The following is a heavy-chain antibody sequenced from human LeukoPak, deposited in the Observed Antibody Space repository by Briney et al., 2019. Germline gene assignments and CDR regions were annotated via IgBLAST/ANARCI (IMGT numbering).Heavy chain of an antibody. CDR3: ARNGRTGDY. Sequence: GGSLRLSCAASGFTFNNHWMSWVRQAPGKGLEWVANIKQDGSEKYYVDSVKGRFTISRDNAKNSLYLQMNSLRAEDTAVYDCARNGRTGDYWGQGTLVTVSS. CDR2: IKQDGSEK. V-gene: IGHV3-7*01. CDR1: GFTFNNHW. J-gene: IGHJ4*02.